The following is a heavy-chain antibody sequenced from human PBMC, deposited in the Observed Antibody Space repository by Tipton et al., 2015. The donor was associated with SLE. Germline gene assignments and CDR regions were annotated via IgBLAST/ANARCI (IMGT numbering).Heavy chain of an antibody. CDR2: INPNSGGT. V-gene: IGHV1-2*06. CDR3: ARGERLWLPPAAFDI. Sequence: QSGAEVKKPGASVKVSCKASGYTFTGYYMHWVRQAPGQGLEWMGRINPNSGGTNYAQKFQGRVTMTRDTSISTAYMELSRLRSDDTAVYYCARGERLWLPPAAFDIWGQGTMVTVSS. J-gene: IGHJ3*02. CDR1: GYTFTGYY. D-gene: IGHD5-18*01.